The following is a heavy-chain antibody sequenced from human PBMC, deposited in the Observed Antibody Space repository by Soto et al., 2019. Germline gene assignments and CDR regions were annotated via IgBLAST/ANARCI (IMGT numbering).Heavy chain of an antibody. CDR3: AAPRDEYGSGVSWFTYGMDI. J-gene: IGHJ6*02. V-gene: IGHV3-23*01. Sequence: GGSLRLSCLASGFTFSDYAMTWVRHVPGRGLEWVASLDGAGGSTYYADSVRGRFTISRDNSQNTLFLQMKRLTVDDTAIYYCAAPRDEYGSGVSWFTYGMDIWGQGTTVTVSS. CDR2: LDGAGGST. CDR1: GFTFSDYA. D-gene: IGHD3-10*01.